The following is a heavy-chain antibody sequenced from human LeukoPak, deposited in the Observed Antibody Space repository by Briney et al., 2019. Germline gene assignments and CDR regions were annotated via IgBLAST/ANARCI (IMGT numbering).Heavy chain of an antibody. Sequence: GGSLRLSCAASGFTVSSTYMSWVRQAPGKGLEWVSVIYNSGTTYYADSVKGRFTISRDNSENIVYLQMNNLRAEDTAVYYCAGRVTGYSSGYVYWGQGTLVTVSS. V-gene: IGHV3-53*01. CDR3: AGRVTGYSSGYVY. D-gene: IGHD5-18*01. CDR1: GFTVSSTY. J-gene: IGHJ4*02. CDR2: IYNSGTT.